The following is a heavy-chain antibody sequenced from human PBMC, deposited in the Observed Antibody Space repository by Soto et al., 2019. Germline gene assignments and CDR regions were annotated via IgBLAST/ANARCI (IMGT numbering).Heavy chain of an antibody. J-gene: IGHJ5*02. CDR1: GYKFTNYW. D-gene: IGHD1-7*01. CDR3: ARLTGTTGRYNWFDP. CDR2: IDPSDSYT. Sequence: ESLKISCKGSGYKFTNYWLSWVRQTPGKGLEWMGRIDPSDSYTNYSPSFQGHVTISADKSISTAYLQWSSLKASDTAMYYCARLTGTTGRYNWFDPWGQGSLVTVSS. V-gene: IGHV5-10-1*01.